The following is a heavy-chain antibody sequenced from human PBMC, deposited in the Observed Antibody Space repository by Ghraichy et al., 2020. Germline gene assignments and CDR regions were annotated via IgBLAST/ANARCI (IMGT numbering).Heavy chain of an antibody. V-gene: IGHV3-23*01. D-gene: IGHD6-13*01. CDR3: AKDVALGHSSSWYGWFDP. CDR2: ISGSGGST. CDR1: GFTFSSYA. Sequence: ESLNISCAASGFTFSSYAMSWVRQAPGKGLEWVSAISGSGGSTYYADSVKGRFTISRDNSKNTLYLQMNSLRAEDTAVYYCAKDVALGHSSSWYGWFDPWGQGTLVTVSS. J-gene: IGHJ5*02.